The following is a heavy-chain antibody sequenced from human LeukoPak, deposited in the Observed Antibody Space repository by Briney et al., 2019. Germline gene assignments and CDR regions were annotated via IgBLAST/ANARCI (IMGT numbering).Heavy chain of an antibody. D-gene: IGHD3-10*01. CDR3: ARLLAYGSGGEAFDY. CDR2: INHDGSEK. J-gene: IGHJ4*02. V-gene: IGHV3-7*01. Sequence: GGTLRLSCAVSGFTFRSHGMSWVRQAPGKGLEWLANINHDGSEKYYLDSVKGRFTISRDNAKNSLYLQMNSLRAEDTSVYHCARLLAYGSGGEAFDYWGQGALVTVSS. CDR1: GFTFRSHG.